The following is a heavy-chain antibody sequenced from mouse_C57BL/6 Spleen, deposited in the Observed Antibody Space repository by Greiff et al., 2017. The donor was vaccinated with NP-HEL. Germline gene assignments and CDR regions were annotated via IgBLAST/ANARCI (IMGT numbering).Heavy chain of an antibody. V-gene: IGHV14-3*01. CDR2: IDPANGNT. Sequence: VQLQQSVAELVRPGASVKLSCTASGFHIKNTYMHWVKQRPEQGLEWIGRIDPANGNTKYAPKFQGKATITSDTSSNTAYLQLSSLTSEDTAIYYCARDYGSNPLAYWGQGTLVTVSA. CDR1: GFHIKNTY. J-gene: IGHJ3*01. CDR3: ARDYGSNPLAY. D-gene: IGHD1-1*01.